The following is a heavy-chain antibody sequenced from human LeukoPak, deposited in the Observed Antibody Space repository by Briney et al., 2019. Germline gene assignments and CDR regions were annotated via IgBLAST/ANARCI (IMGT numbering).Heavy chain of an antibody. J-gene: IGHJ4*02. D-gene: IGHD3-22*01. V-gene: IGHV4-61*02. Sequence: KTSETLSLTCTVSGVSISSGSYYWSWIRQPAGKGLEWIGRIYSSGSTNYNPSLKSRVTISLDTSKNQFSLKLSSVTAADTAVYYCARDHSSGYKTFDYWGQGTLVTVSS. CDR3: ARDHSSGYKTFDY. CDR1: GVSISSGSYY. CDR2: IYSSGST.